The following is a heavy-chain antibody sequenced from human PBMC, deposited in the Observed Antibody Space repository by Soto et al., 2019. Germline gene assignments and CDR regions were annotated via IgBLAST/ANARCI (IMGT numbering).Heavy chain of an antibody. CDR2: INPSCGST. V-gene: IGHV1-46*01. J-gene: IGHJ5*02. CDR3: ERADITAAAMRGLHP. Sequence: QVQLVQSGAEVKKPGASVKVSCKTSGYTFTSYYMHWVRQAPGQGLALMGIINPSCGSTSYAQKFQGRVTMARDTSTSTLYIELSSLRSEDTAVYYCERADITAAAMRGLHPWGQGTRVTVSS. D-gene: IGHD6-13*01. CDR1: GYTFTSYY.